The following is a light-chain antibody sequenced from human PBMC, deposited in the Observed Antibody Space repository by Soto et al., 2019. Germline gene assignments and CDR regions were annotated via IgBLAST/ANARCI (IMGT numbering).Light chain of an antibody. CDR3: QQYGSSPPYT. Sequence: EIVLTQSPGTLSLSPGERATLSCRASHIVSNSYLAWYQQKPGQAPRLLIYGASIRATGIPDRFSVSGSGTDFTLTISRLEPEDFEVYYCQQYGSSPPYTFGQGTKLEIK. J-gene: IGKJ2*01. CDR2: GAS. V-gene: IGKV3-20*01. CDR1: HIVSNSY.